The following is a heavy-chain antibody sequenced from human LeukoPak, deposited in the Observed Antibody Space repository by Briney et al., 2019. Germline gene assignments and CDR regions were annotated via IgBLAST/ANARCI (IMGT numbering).Heavy chain of an antibody. D-gene: IGHD2-21*02. J-gene: IGHJ3*02. V-gene: IGHV4-39*07. CDR3: ARDLPAYCGGDCGAFDI. Sequence: SETLSLTCTVSGGSISSSSYYWGWIRQPPGKGLEWIGSIYYSGSTYYNPSLKSRVTISVDTSKNQFSLKLSSVTAADTAVYYCARDLPAYCGGDCGAFDIWGQGTMVTVSS. CDR2: IYYSGST. CDR1: GGSISSSSYY.